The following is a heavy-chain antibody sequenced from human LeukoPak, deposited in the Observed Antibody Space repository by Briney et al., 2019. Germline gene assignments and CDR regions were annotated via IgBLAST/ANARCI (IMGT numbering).Heavy chain of an antibody. D-gene: IGHD2-15*01. J-gene: IGHJ4*02. CDR3: ARGPGLLWSPYYFDY. CDR1: GGSISSYY. CDR2: IYYSGST. Sequence: PSETLSLTCTVSGGSISSYYWSWIRQPPGKGLEWIGYIYYSGSTNYNPSLKSRVTISVDTSKNQFSLKLGSVTAADTAVYYCARGPGLLWSPYYFDYWGQGTLVTVSS. V-gene: IGHV4-59*01.